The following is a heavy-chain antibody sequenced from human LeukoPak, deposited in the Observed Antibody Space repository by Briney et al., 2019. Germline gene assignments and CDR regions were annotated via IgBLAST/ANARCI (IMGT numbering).Heavy chain of an antibody. Sequence: PGGSLRLSCAASGFTFSSYSMNWVRQAPGKGLEWVSYISSSSSTIYYADSVKGRFTISRDNAKNSLYLQMNSLRAEDTAVYYCARGSTPYDYVWGSYCTVGGYWGQGTLVTVSS. CDR3: ARGSTPYDYVWGSYCTVGGY. D-gene: IGHD3-16*01. J-gene: IGHJ4*02. CDR2: ISSSSSTI. CDR1: GFTFSSYS. V-gene: IGHV3-48*04.